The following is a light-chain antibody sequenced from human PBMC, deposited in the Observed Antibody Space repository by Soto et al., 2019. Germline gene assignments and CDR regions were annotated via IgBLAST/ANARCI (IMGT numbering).Light chain of an antibody. Sequence: QSVLTQSPSASASLGASVRLTCTLSSGHSNYAIAWHQQQPEKGPRYLMKLNSDGSHSKGDGIPDRFSGSSSGAERYLTISRLQYDDEADYYCQTWGTGIHVVFGGGTKVTVL. V-gene: IGLV4-69*01. CDR3: QTWGTGIHVV. CDR2: LNSDGSH. CDR1: SGHSNYA. J-gene: IGLJ2*01.